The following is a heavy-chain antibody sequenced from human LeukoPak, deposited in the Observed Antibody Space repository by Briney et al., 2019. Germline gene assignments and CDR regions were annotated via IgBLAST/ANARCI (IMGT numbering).Heavy chain of an antibody. CDR1: GFTFSSYA. CDR2: ISGSGGST. V-gene: IGHV3-23*01. Sequence: GGSLRLSCAASGFTFSSYAMSWVRQAPGKGLEWVSAISGSGGSTYYADSVKGRFTISRDNSKNTLYLQMNSMRAEDTAVYYCARDPYCSSTSCSSYYYYGMDVWGQGTTVTVSS. CDR3: ARDPYCSSTSCSSYYYYGMDV. D-gene: IGHD2-2*01. J-gene: IGHJ6*02.